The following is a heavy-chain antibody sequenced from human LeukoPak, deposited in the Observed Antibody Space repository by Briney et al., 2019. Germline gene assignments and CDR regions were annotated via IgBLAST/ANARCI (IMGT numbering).Heavy chain of an antibody. CDR1: GGSFSGYY. CDR3: AILRADYYDSSGYYFDY. CDR2: INHSGST. Sequence: SETLSITCAVYGGSFSGYYWSWIRQPPGKGLEWIGEINHSGSTNYNPSLKSRVTISVDTSKNQFSLKLSSVTAADTAVYYCAILRADYYDSSGYYFDYWGQGTLVTVSS. D-gene: IGHD3-22*01. V-gene: IGHV4-34*01. J-gene: IGHJ4*02.